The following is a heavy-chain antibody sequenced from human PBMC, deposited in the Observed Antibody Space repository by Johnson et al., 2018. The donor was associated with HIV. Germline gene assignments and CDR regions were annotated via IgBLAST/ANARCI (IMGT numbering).Heavy chain of an antibody. CDR1: GFTVSITY. Sequence: VQLVESGGGLVQPGGSLRLSCAASGFTVSITYMSWVRQAPGKGLEWVSVIYSGGNTYYADSVKGRFTISRDNSKKKVFLQMNSLRAEDTAVYYCARRGLGDAFDIWGQWTMVTVSS. V-gene: IGHV3-66*04. D-gene: IGHD3-16*01. CDR3: ARRGLGDAFDI. CDR2: IYSGGNT. J-gene: IGHJ3*02.